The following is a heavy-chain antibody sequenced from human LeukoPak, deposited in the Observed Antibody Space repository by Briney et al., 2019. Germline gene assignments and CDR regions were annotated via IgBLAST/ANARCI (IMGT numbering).Heavy chain of an antibody. CDR2: IYYNGDT. D-gene: IGHD3-10*01. J-gene: IGHJ5*02. V-gene: IGHV4-59*01. CDR3: VRGLYGTSISNWFDP. CDR1: GGSITGYS. Sequence: PSETLSLTCSVSGGSITGYSCSWIRQTPGKGLEWIGDIYYNGDTHYNTSLNSRLSMSLDTPHKQFSLNLRSGTAADTAVYYSVRGLYGTSISNWFDPWGQGLLVTVSS.